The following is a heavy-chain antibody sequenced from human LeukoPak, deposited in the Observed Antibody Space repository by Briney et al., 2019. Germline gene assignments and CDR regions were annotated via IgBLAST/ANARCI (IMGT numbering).Heavy chain of an antibody. J-gene: IGHJ5*02. D-gene: IGHD3-10*01. CDR2: MNPNSGNT. CDR3: ARAPMVRGVIITRFDP. V-gene: IGHV1-8*01. Sequence: ASVKVSCKASGYTFTSYDINWVRQATGQGLEWMGWMNPNSGNTGHAQKFQGRVTMTRNTSISTAYMELSSLRSEDTAVYYCARAPMVRGVIITRFDPWGQGTLVTVSS. CDR1: GYTFTSYD.